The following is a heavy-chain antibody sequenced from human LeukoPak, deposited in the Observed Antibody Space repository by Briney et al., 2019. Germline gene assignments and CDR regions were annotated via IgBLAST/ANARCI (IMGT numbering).Heavy chain of an antibody. Sequence: PGGSLRLSCAASGFPFSTYWMSWVRQAPGMGLEWVANIKQDGSENYYVDSVKGRFTISRDNAENSLYLRMNSLRAEDTAVYYCSRVGCNNDKCFDAFDVWGRGTMVTVSS. CDR1: GFPFSTYW. CDR3: SRVGCNNDKCFDAFDV. D-gene: IGHD2-8*01. CDR2: IKQDGSEN. V-gene: IGHV3-7*01. J-gene: IGHJ3*01.